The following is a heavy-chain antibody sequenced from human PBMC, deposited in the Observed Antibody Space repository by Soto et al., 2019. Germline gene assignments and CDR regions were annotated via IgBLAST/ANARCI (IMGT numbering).Heavy chain of an antibody. J-gene: IGHJ5*02. Sequence: QVQLQESGPGLVKPSGTLSLTCAVSGGSISSSNWWSWVRQPPGKGLEWIGEIYHSGSPNYNPSLKSRVTISGDKSKNQSSLKLSSVTAADTAVYYCARDYMVRGVMRWFDPWGQGTLVTVSS. V-gene: IGHV4-4*02. CDR3: ARDYMVRGVMRWFDP. CDR2: IYHSGSP. D-gene: IGHD3-10*01. CDR1: GGSISSSNW.